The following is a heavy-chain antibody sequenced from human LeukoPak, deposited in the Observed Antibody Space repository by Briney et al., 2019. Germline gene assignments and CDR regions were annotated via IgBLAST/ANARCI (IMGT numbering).Heavy chain of an antibody. V-gene: IGHV1-69*13. D-gene: IGHD3-22*01. CDR2: IIPIFGTA. CDR3: ASHRPNDSSGYYINYYYYGMDV. J-gene: IGHJ6*02. CDR1: GYTFTNYG. Sequence: SVKVSCKASGYTFTNYGISWVRQAPGQGLEWMGGIIPIFGTANYAQKFQGRVTITADESTSTAYMELSSLRSEDTAVYYCASHRPNDSSGYYINYYYYGMDVWGQGTTVTVSS.